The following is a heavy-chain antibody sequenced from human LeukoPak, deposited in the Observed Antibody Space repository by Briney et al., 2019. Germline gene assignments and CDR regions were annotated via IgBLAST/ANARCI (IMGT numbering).Heavy chain of an antibody. CDR3: ARLQTGYDFWSGYYSYYYYGMDV. CDR1: GYSFTSYW. CDR2: IYPGDFDT. V-gene: IGHV5-51*01. D-gene: IGHD3-3*01. Sequence: GESLKISCKGSGYSFTSYWIGWVRQMPGKGLEWMGIIYPGDFDTRYSPSFQGQVTISADKSISTAYLQWSSLKASDTAMYYCARLQTGYDFWSGYYSYYYYGMDVWGQGTTVTVSS. J-gene: IGHJ6*02.